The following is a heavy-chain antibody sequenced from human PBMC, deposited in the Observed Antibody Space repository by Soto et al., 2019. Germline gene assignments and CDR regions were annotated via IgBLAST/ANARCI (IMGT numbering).Heavy chain of an antibody. D-gene: IGHD3-3*01. CDR2: ISHDGRIE. Sequence: GQLVESGGGLVQPGGSLRLSCQVSGFTFSTFALHWVRQAPGEGLEWVALISHDGRIEKYADSVKGRFTISRDNSKNTLYMQMDSLRLEDTGVYYCARDGLPDDFRSGGYWFDPWGQGTQVTVSS. CDR3: ARDGLPDDFRSGGYWFDP. J-gene: IGHJ5*02. CDR1: GFTFSTFA. V-gene: IGHV3-30-3*01.